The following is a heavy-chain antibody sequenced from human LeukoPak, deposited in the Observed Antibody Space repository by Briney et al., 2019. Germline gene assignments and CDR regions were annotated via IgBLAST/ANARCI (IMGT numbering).Heavy chain of an antibody. J-gene: IGHJ4*02. CDR2: ISTDGYTT. D-gene: IGHD2-15*01. CDR1: GLAFSAYK. CDR3: VVGGSPGY. V-gene: IGHV3-74*01. Sequence: QIGGSMRLSCAASGLAFSAYKMHWVRHAPRKGLVWVSRISTDGYTTDYVDFVQGRFTASRDNTKNTWSLEMNSLRAEDTAVYYCVVGGSPGYWGQGTLVTVSS.